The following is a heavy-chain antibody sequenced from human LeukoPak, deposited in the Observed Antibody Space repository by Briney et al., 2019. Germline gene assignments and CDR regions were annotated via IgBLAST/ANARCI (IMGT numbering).Heavy chain of an antibody. Sequence: TSETLSLTCTVSGGSISSFYWSWIRQPPGKGLEWIGYIYSSGDTNFNPSLKSRVTISVDTSKNQFSLKLTSVTAADTAVYFCARGGYSYGYYFAHWGQGTLVTVSS. J-gene: IGHJ4*02. V-gene: IGHV4-59*01. D-gene: IGHD5-18*01. CDR2: IYSSGDT. CDR1: GGSISSFY. CDR3: ARGGYSYGYYFAH.